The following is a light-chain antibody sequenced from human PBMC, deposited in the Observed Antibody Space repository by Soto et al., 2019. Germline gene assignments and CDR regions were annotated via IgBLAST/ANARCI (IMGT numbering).Light chain of an antibody. CDR3: AAWDDSLNGVV. CDR2: EVR. Sequence: QSALTQPASVSGSPGQSITISCTGTSSDIGSYNYVAWYQQFPGKTPKLIIYEVRNRPSGVPDRFSGSRSGTSASLAISGLQSEDEAEYYCAAWDDSLNGVVFGGGTKVTVL. CDR1: SSDIGSYNY. J-gene: IGLJ2*01. V-gene: IGLV2-14*01.